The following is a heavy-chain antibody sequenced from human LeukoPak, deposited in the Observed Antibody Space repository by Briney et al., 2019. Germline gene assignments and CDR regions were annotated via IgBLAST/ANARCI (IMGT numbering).Heavy chain of an antibody. V-gene: IGHV4-59*08. Sequence: SETLSLTCTVSGGSFSTYYWSWIRQPPGKGLEWIGNIYYSGSTNYNPSLKSRVTISVDTSKNQFSLKLSSATAADTAVYYCATHDYSNNWFDPWGQGTLVTVSS. CDR3: ATHDYSNNWFDP. J-gene: IGHJ5*02. CDR2: IYYSGST. D-gene: IGHD4-11*01. CDR1: GGSFSTYY.